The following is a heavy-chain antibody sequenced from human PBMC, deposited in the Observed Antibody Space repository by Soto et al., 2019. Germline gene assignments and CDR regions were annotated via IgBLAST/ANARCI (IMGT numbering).Heavy chain of an antibody. CDR3: ARSGGGWDRGRFDY. Sequence: QVQLVQSGAEVKKPGSSVKVSCKASGGTFSSYAISWVRQAPGQGLEWMGGIIPIFGTANYAQKFQGRVTITAAKSTSTAYTELSSLRTEDRAVYYCARSGGGWDRGRFDYWGQGTLVTVSS. CDR2: IIPIFGTA. J-gene: IGHJ4*02. CDR1: GGTFSSYA. V-gene: IGHV1-69*06. D-gene: IGHD1-26*01.